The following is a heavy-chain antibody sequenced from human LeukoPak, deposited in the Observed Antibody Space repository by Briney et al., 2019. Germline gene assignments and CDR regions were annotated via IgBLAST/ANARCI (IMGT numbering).Heavy chain of an antibody. CDR3: ASSRWELLIPFDY. Sequence: PGGSLRLSCAASGFTFSSYSMNWVRQAPGKGLEWVSYISSSSSTIYYADSVKGRFTISRDNAKNSLYLQMNSLRAEDTAVYYCASSRWELLIPFDYWGQGTLVTVSS. D-gene: IGHD1-26*01. V-gene: IGHV3-48*04. CDR2: ISSSSSTI. J-gene: IGHJ4*02. CDR1: GFTFSSYS.